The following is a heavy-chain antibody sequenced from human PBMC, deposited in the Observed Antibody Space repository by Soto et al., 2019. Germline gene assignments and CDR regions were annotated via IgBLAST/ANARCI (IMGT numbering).Heavy chain of an antibody. CDR2: IIPISGTD. V-gene: IGHV1-69*01. CDR1: GGTFSSYA. J-gene: IGHJ6*02. D-gene: IGHD2-2*01. Sequence: QVQLVQSGAEVKKPGSSVKVSCKASGGTFSSYAISWVRQAPGQGLEWMGGIIPISGTDNYAQKFQGRVTITADESTSTAYMELRSLRSEDTAVYYCARSQGSSTSLEIYYYYYYGMDVWGQGTTVTVSS. CDR3: ARSQGSSTSLEIYYYYYYGMDV.